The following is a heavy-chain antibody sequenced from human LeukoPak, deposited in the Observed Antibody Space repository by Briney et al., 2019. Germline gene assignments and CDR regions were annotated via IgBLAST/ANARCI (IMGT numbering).Heavy chain of an antibody. J-gene: IGHJ4*02. CDR2: IYYSGST. CDR3: ARAMVRDYYFDY. V-gene: IGHV4-39*02. CDR1: GGSISGRY. D-gene: IGHD3-10*01. Sequence: SETLSLTCTVSGGSISGRYWGWIRQPPGKGLEWIGSIYYSGSTNYNPSLKSRVTISVDTSKNHFSLRLSSVTAADTAVYYCARAMVRDYYFDYWGQGTLVTVSS.